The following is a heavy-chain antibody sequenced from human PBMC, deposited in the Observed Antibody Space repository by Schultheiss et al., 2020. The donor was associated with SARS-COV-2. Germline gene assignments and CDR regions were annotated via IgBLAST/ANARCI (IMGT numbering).Heavy chain of an antibody. J-gene: IGHJ6*02. CDR2: IYSGGST. Sequence: GGSLRLSCAASGFTVSSNYMSWVRQAPGKGLEWVSVIYSGGSTYYADSVKGRFTISRDNSKNTLYLQMNSLRAEDTAVYYCARDKGSWNFSYYYGMDVWGQGTTVTVSS. V-gene: IGHV3-53*01. CDR1: GFTVSSNY. D-gene: IGHD1-7*01. CDR3: ARDKGSWNFSYYYGMDV.